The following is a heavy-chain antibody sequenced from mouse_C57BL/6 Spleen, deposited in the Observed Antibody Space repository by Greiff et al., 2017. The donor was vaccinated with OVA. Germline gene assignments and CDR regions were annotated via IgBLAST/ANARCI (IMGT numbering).Heavy chain of an antibody. CDR1: GYTFTDYE. J-gene: IGHJ4*01. CDR3: TSTTVVDPYAMDY. D-gene: IGHD1-1*01. Sequence: VKLVESGAELVRPGASVTLSCKASGYTFTDYEMHWVKQTPVHGLEWIGAIDPETGGTAYNQKFKGKAILTADKSSSTAYMELRSLTSEDSAVYYCTSTTVVDPYAMDYWGQGTSVTVSS. CDR2: IDPETGGT. V-gene: IGHV1-15*01.